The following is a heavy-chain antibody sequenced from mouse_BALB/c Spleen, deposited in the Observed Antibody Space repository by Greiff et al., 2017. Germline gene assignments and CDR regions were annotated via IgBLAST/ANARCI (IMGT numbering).Heavy chain of an antibody. V-gene: IGHV5-9-3*01. CDR2: ISSGGSYT. Sequence: EVKVVESGGGLVKPGGSLKLSCAASGFTFSSYAMSWVRQTPEKRLEWVATISSGGSYTYYPDSVKGRFTISRDNAKNTLYLQMSSLRSEDTAMYYCARVYDGYIDYWGQGTTLTVSS. D-gene: IGHD2-3*01. CDR1: GFTFSSYA. CDR3: ARVYDGYIDY. J-gene: IGHJ2*01.